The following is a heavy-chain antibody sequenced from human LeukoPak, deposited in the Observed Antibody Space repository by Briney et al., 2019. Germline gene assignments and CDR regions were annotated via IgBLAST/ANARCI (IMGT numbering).Heavy chain of an antibody. V-gene: IGHV4-34*01. CDR3: ARDFMGLRYFDWLLFRANWFDP. Sequence: PSETLSLTCAVYGGSSSGFYWNWIRQPPGKGLEWIGEINHSRSTNYNPSLKSRVIILIDTSKNQFSLKVNSVTAADTAVYYCARDFMGLRYFDWLLFRANWFDPWGQGTLVTVSS. J-gene: IGHJ5*02. CDR2: INHSRST. D-gene: IGHD3-9*01. CDR1: GGSSSGFY.